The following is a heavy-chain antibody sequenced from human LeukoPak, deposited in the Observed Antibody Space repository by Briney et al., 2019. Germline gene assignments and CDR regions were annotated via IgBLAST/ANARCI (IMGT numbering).Heavy chain of an antibody. Sequence: SETLSLTCTVSGGSISSGDYDWGWIRQPPGKGLEWSGYIYYSGSTYYNPSLKSRFTISVDTSKNQFSLKLSSVTAADTAVYYCARVSRDGYNYYYFDYWGQGTLVTASS. CDR1: GGSISSGDYD. J-gene: IGHJ4*02. CDR3: ARVSRDGYNYYYFDY. CDR2: IYYSGST. D-gene: IGHD5-24*01. V-gene: IGHV4-30-4*01.